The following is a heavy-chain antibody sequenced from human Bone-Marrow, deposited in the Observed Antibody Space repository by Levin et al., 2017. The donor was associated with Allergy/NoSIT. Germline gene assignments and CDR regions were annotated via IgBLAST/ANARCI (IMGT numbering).Heavy chain of an antibody. V-gene: IGHV3-33*01. J-gene: IGHJ4*02. CDR1: GFSFSSYG. Sequence: GGSLRLSCAASGFSFSSYGMHWVRQAPGKGLEWVAVIWYDGSNKYYADSVKGRFTISRDNSKNTLYLQMNSLRAEDTAVYYCARDSPRFGELLGYWGQGTLVTVSS. CDR2: IWYDGSNK. D-gene: IGHD3-10*01. CDR3: ARDSPRFGELLGY.